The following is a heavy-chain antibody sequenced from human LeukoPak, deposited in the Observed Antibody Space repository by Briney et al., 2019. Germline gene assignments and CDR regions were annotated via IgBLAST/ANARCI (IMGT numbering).Heavy chain of an antibody. CDR3: VRQGHQYDSSASDYVHGAFDL. CDR2: IYPRDSDT. D-gene: IGHD3-22*01. V-gene: IGHV5-51*01. Sequence: GESLKISCKGSGYTFTSHWIAWVRQVSGKGLDYMAIIYPRDSDTRYSPSFEGQVTISVDKSIDTAYLQWSSLKASDTGVYFCVRQGHQYDSSASDYVHGAFDLWGQGTMVTVSS. J-gene: IGHJ3*01. CDR1: GYTFTSHW.